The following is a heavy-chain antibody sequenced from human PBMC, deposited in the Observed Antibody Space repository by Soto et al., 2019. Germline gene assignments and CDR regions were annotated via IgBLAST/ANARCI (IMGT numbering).Heavy chain of an antibody. V-gene: IGHV1-18*04. CDR3: ARGPITMVRGVINLYYYYGMDV. D-gene: IGHD3-10*01. CDR2: ISAYNGNT. Sequence: QVQLVRSGAEVKKPGASVKVSCKASGYTFTSYGISWVRQAPGQGLEWMGWISAYNGNTNYAQKLQGRVTMTTDTSTSTAYMELRSLRSDDTAVYYCARGPITMVRGVINLYYYYGMDVWGQGTTVTVSS. J-gene: IGHJ6*02. CDR1: GYTFTSYG.